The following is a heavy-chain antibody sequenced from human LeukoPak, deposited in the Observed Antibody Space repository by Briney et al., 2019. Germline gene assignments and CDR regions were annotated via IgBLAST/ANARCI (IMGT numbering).Heavy chain of an antibody. CDR3: VRDGDGFNFDY. D-gene: IGHD5-24*01. Sequence: PGGSLRLSCAASGFTFSSYSMNWVRQAPGKGLEWGSYISSSSSYIYYADSVKGRFTISRDNAKNSLYLQMNSLRAEDTAVYFCVRDGDGFNFDYWGQGSLVTVSS. J-gene: IGHJ4*02. V-gene: IGHV3-21*01. CDR2: ISSSSSYI. CDR1: GFTFSSYS.